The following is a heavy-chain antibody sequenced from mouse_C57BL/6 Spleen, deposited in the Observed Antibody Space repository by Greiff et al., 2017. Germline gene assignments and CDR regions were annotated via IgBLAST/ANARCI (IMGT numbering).Heavy chain of an antibody. CDR2: ISSGSSTI. V-gene: IGHV5-17*01. J-gene: IGHJ2*01. CDR1: GFTFSDYG. Sequence: EVMLVESGGGLVKPGGSLKLSCAASGFTFSDYGMHWVRQAPEKGLEWVAYISSGSSTIYYADTVKGRFTISRDNAKNTLFLQMTRLRSADTAMYYCARTTDYSPFYYWGPGTTLSVSS. D-gene: IGHD1-1*01. CDR3: ARTTDYSPFYY.